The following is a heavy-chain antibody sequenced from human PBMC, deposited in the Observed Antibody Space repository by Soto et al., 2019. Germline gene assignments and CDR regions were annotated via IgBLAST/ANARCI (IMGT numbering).Heavy chain of an antibody. CDR2: IKSKSDGGTT. D-gene: IGHD2-15*01. CDR1: GFTFSDAW. J-gene: IGHJ5*02. Sequence: GSLRLSCAASGFTFSDAWMSWVRQAPGEGLDWVGRIKSKSDGGTTEYAAPVRGRFTISRDDSKNTLYLQMNSLKTEDTAVYYCTTDLWRIAVVVGSTGYFNPWGQGTPVTVSS. V-gene: IGHV3-15*01. CDR3: TTDLWRIAVVVGSTGYFNP.